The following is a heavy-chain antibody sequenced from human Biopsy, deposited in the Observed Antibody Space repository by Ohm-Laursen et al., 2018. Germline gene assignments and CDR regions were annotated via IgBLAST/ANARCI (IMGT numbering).Heavy chain of an antibody. CDR2: ISGSGGRT. CDR1: GFTFSNYA. D-gene: IGHD1/OR15-1a*01. V-gene: IGHV3-23*01. Sequence: SLRLSCAASGFTFSNYAMSWVRQAPGKGLEWVSGISGSGGRTYYAESMKGRFTISRDNSKKTVYLQMKSLRAEDTAVYYCAKEVFSAVGTSGFDPWDQGTLVTVSS. CDR3: AKEVFSAVGTSGFDP. J-gene: IGHJ5*02.